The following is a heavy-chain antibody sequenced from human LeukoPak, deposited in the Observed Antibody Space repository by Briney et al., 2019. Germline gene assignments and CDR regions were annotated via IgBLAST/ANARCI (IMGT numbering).Heavy chain of an antibody. D-gene: IGHD5-24*01. V-gene: IGHV4-59*04. J-gene: IGHJ4*02. Sequence: GSLRLSCAASGFTVSSNYMSWTRQPPEKGLEWIGNIYYSGSTYYNPSLEGRVTISVDTSKNQFSLKLSSVTAADTAMYYCARARRDGYNYVDFWGQGTLVTVSS. CDR2: IYYSGST. CDR3: ARARRDGYNYVDF. CDR1: GFTVSSNY.